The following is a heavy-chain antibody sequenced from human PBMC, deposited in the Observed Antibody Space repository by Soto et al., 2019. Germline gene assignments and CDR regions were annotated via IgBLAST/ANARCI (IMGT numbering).Heavy chain of an antibody. CDR1: GGSISSGGYY. Sequence: PSETLSLTCTVSGGSISSGGYYWSWIRQHPGKGLEWIGYIYYSGSTYYNPSLKSRVTISVDTSKNQFSLKLSSVTAADTAVYYCARALTLYCSSTSCYTGQQLVRNAFDIWGQGTMVTVSS. J-gene: IGHJ3*02. V-gene: IGHV4-31*03. CDR2: IYYSGST. CDR3: ARALTLYCSSTSCYTGQQLVRNAFDI. D-gene: IGHD2-2*02.